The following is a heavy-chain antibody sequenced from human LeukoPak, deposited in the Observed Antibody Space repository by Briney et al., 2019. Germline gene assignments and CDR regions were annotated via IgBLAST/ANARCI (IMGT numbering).Heavy chain of an antibody. J-gene: IGHJ4*02. CDR1: GFSFSNYG. Sequence: GGSLRVSCAASGFSFSNYGVNWVRQTPGKRLGWVSAISGSGGGTIYAPSVKGRFTISRDNSKNMLFLQMNGLRAEDTATYYCAKSRSPVYSMGYGPDYWGQGTLVIVST. CDR2: ISGSGGGT. V-gene: IGHV3-23*01. CDR3: AKSRSPVYSMGYGPDY. D-gene: IGHD5-18*01.